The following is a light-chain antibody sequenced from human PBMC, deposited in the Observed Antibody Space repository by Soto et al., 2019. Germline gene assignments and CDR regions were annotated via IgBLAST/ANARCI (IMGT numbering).Light chain of an antibody. V-gene: IGKV3-15*01. CDR1: QSVGSD. Sequence: TPVPATLPVSAGARATLSCRASQSVGSDLVWYRQKPGQAPRLLIDGASNRATGVPDRFSGSGSGTVFTLTNSSLQSDDFAVYYCQQDLDWPRAFGQGTKVDI. J-gene: IGKJ1*01. CDR2: GAS. CDR3: QQDLDWPRA.